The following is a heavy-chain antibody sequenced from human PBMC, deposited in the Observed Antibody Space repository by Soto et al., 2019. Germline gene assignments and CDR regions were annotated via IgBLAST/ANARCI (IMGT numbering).Heavy chain of an antibody. D-gene: IGHD6-13*01. V-gene: IGHV4-34*01. CDR3: ASRRHVTYSSSWYEAYYYYYGMDV. CDR2: IKHSGST. J-gene: IGHJ6*02. CDR1: GGSFSGYY. Sequence: SETLSLTCAVYGGSFSGYYCSWIRHPPGQGLEWIGEIKHSGSTNYNPSLKSRVTISVDTSKNQFPLKLSSVTAADTAVYYCASRRHVTYSSSWYEAYYYYYGMDVWGQGTTVTVS.